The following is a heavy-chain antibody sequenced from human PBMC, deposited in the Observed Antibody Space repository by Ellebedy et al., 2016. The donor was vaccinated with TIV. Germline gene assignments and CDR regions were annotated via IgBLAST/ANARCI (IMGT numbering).Heavy chain of an antibody. CDR2: IYYSGST. D-gene: IGHD1-14*01. Sequence: SETLSLTCTVSGGSISSSSYYWGWIRQPPGKGLEWIGSIYYSGSTYYNPSLKSRVTISVDTSKNQFSLKLSSVTAADTAVYYCARRGTGHYYYGMDVWGQGTTVTVSS. CDR3: ARRGTGHYYYGMDV. V-gene: IGHV4-39*01. J-gene: IGHJ6*02. CDR1: GGSISSSSYY.